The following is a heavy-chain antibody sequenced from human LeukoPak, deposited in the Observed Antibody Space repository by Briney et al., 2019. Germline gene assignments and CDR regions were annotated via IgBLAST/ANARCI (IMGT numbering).Heavy chain of an antibody. CDR3: ARDLNGYNKEFDY. Sequence: GASVKVSCKTSGYTFTGYYMYWVRQAPGQGLEWMGWINPKNGGTSYAQKFQGRVTMTRDTSISTAFMDLSALRSDDTAVYYCARDLNGYNKEFDYWGQGTLVTVSS. J-gene: IGHJ4*02. D-gene: IGHD5-24*01. CDR1: GYTFTGYY. V-gene: IGHV1-2*02. CDR2: INPKNGGT.